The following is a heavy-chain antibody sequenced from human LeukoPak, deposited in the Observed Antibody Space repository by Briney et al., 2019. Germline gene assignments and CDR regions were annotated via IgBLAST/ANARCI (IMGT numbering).Heavy chain of an antibody. J-gene: IGHJ5*02. D-gene: IGHD3-3*01. Sequence: SVKVSCKASGGTFSSYAISWVRQAPGQGLEWMGGIIPIFGTANYAQKFQGRVTITADESTSTAYMELSSLRSEDTAVYYCARDFSKLRFLEWSGFDPWGQETLVTVSS. CDR2: IIPIFGTA. CDR1: GGTFSSYA. V-gene: IGHV1-69*01. CDR3: ARDFSKLRFLEWSGFDP.